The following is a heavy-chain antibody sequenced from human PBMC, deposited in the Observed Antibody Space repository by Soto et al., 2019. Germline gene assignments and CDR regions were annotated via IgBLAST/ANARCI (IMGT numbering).Heavy chain of an antibody. J-gene: IGHJ2*01. Sequence: QPPGKGLEWIGYIYYSGSSYYTQSLNSRVTLSVDTSKNQFSLKLSSVTAADTAVYYCDSLILQARVGIRVGPPVSAFLLNRSSDL. CDR3: DSLILQARVGIRVGPPVSAFLLNRSSDL. D-gene: IGHD3-3*01. V-gene: IGHV4-30-4*01. CDR2: IYYSGSS.